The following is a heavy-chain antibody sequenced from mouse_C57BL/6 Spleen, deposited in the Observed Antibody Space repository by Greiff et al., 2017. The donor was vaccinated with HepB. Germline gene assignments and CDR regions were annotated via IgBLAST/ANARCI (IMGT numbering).Heavy chain of an antibody. D-gene: IGHD2-3*01. V-gene: IGHV1-19*01. CDR1: GYTFTDYY. J-gene: IGHJ1*03. Sequence: VQLQQSGPVLVKPGASVKMSCKASGYTFTDYYMNWVKQSHGKSLEWIGVINPYNGGTSYNQKFKGKATLTVDKSSSTAYMELNSLTSEDSAVYYCARGGDGYYGGYFDVWGTGTTVTVSS. CDR2: INPYNGGT. CDR3: ARGGDGYYGGYFDV.